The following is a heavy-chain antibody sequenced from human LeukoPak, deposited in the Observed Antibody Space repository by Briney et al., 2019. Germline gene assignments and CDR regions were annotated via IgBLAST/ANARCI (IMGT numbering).Heavy chain of an antibody. J-gene: IGHJ4*02. CDR3: AKGHGSGWSGDYFDY. CDR2: ILYDGNNK. Sequence: TGGSLRLSCAASGFTFSGYAMHWVRQAAGKGLEWVAVILYDGNNKYYADSVKGRFTISRDNSKNTLYLQMNSLRAEDTAVYYCAKGHGSGWSGDYFDYWGQGTLVTVSS. CDR1: GFTFSGYA. V-gene: IGHV3-30*04. D-gene: IGHD6-19*01.